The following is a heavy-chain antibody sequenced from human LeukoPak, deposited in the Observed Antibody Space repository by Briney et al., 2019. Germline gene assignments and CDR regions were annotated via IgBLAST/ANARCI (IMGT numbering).Heavy chain of an antibody. CDR2: MNPNSGNT. D-gene: IGHD2-15*01. CDR3: ARTFVYCSGGSCYGGHWFDP. V-gene: IGHV1-8*01. CDR1: GYTFTSYD. Sequence: ASVKVSCKASGYTFTSYDINWVRQATGQGLEWMGWMNPNSGNTGYAQKFQGRVTMTRNTSISTAYMELSSLRSEDTAVYYCARTFVYCSGGSCYGGHWFDPWGQGTLVTVSS. J-gene: IGHJ5*02.